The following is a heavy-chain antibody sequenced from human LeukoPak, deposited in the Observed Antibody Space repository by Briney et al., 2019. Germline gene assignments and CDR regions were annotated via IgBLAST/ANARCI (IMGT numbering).Heavy chain of an antibody. J-gene: IGHJ3*02. D-gene: IGHD3-22*01. CDR2: IYPGDSDT. CDR1: GYSFTSYW. CDR3: ARSSGRYYDSSGSLDAFDI. Sequence: GESLKISCKGSGYSFTSYWIGWVRQMPGKGLEWMGIIYPGDSDTRYSPSFQGQVTISADKSIGTAYLQWSSLKASDTAMYYCARSSGRYYDSSGSLDAFDIWGQGTMVTISS. V-gene: IGHV5-51*01.